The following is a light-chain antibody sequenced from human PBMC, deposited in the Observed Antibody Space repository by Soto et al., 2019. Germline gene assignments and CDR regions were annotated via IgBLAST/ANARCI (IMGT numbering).Light chain of an antibody. CDR1: SSDVGGYNY. V-gene: IGLV2-11*01. CDR2: DVS. CDR3: CSYAGSYV. J-gene: IGLJ1*01. Sequence: QPALAHPRSMSRSPGHSITITCTGPSSDVGGYNYVSWYQQHPGKAPKLMIYDVSKRPSGVPDRFSGSKSGNTASLTISGLQAEDEADYYCCSYAGSYVFGTGTKATVL.